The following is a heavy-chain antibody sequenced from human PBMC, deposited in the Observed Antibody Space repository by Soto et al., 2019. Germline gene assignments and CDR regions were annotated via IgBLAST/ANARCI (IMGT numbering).Heavy chain of an antibody. CDR1: GFTFDDYA. J-gene: IGHJ6*02. D-gene: IGHD2-2*01. CDR2: ISWNSGSI. CDR3: AKARKAYCISTSCYSRYGMDV. V-gene: IGHV3-9*01. Sequence: EVQLVASGGGLVQPGRSLRLSCAASGFTFDDYAMHWVRQAPGKGLEWVSGISWNSGSIGYADSVKGRFTISRDNAKNSLYLQMNSLRAEDTALYYCAKARKAYCISTSCYSRYGMDVWGQGTTVTGSS.